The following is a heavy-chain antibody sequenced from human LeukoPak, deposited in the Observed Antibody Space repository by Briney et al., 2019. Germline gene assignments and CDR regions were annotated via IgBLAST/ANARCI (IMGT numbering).Heavy chain of an antibody. CDR2: IKQDGSEK. V-gene: IGHV3-7*01. CDR1: GFTFSSYG. J-gene: IGHJ4*02. CDR3: ARGPEQWLAPFDY. Sequence: GGSLRLSCAASGFTFSSYGMHWVRQAPGKGLEWVANIKQDGSEKYYVDSVKGRFTISRDNAKNSLYLQMNSLRVEDTAVYYCARGPEQWLAPFDYWGQGTLVTVSS. D-gene: IGHD6-19*01.